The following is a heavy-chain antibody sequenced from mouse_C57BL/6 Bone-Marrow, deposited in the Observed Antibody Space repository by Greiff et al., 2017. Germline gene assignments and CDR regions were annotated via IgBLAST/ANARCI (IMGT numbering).Heavy chain of an antibody. J-gene: IGHJ1*03. CDR2: ISDGGSYT. Sequence: EVMLVESGGGLVKPGGSLKLSCAASGFTFSSYAMSWVRQTPEKRLEWVATISDGGSYTYYPDNVKGRFTISRDNAKNNLYLQMNHLKSEDTAMYYCAILLRASFDVWGTGTTVTVSS. D-gene: IGHD1-1*01. CDR3: AILLRASFDV. V-gene: IGHV5-4*03. CDR1: GFTFSSYA.